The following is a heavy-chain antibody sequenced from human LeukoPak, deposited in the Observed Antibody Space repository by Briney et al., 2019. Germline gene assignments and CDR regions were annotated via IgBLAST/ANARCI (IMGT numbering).Heavy chain of an antibody. D-gene: IGHD1-26*01. CDR1: GDSISSDNYY. CDR2: IYYSGST. V-gene: IGHV4-61*09. CDR3: ARHSSSRWELLLGYFDY. Sequence: SQTLSLTCTVSGDSISSDNYYWSWIRQPAGKGLEWIGYIYYSGSTNYNPSLKSRVTISVDTSKNQFSLKLSSVTAADTAVYYCARHSSSRWELLLGYFDYWGQGTLDTASS. J-gene: IGHJ4*02.